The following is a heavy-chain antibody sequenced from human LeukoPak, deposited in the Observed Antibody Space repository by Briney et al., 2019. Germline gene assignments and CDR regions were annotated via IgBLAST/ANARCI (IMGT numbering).Heavy chain of an antibody. D-gene: IGHD5-12*01. V-gene: IGHV3-21*01. CDR2: ISSRSSYI. Sequence: GGSLRLSCAASGFTFSSYSMNWVREALGKGLEWVSSISSRSSYIYYADSVKSGFTISRGNAKNSLYLQMNRLREQETAVYYSARYLATSYYYYYYMDYWGKGTPVTVSS. J-gene: IGHJ6*03. CDR3: ARYLATSYYYYYYMDY. CDR1: GFTFSSYS.